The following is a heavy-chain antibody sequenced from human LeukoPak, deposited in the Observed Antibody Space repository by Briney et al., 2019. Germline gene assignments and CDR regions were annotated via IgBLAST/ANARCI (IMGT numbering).Heavy chain of an antibody. J-gene: IGHJ4*02. D-gene: IGHD7-27*01. CDR2: IKSDGSNT. Sequence: GGSLRLSCAASEFTFSSYAMHWVRQAPGKGLVWVSRIKSDGSNTNYADSVKGRFTISRDNAKNTLHLQMNSLRAEDTAVYYCVRDGSSWGNFDYWGQGTLVSVSS. CDR1: EFTFSSYA. V-gene: IGHV3-74*01. CDR3: VRDGSSWGNFDY.